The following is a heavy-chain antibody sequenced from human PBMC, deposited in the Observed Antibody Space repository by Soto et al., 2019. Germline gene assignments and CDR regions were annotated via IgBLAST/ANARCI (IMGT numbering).Heavy chain of an antibody. D-gene: IGHD5-12*01. CDR2: ISGYNGNT. Sequence: ASVKVSCKASGYTFTSYGISWVRQAPGQGLEWMGWISGYNGNTNYAQKVQGRVTMTTDTSTSTAYMELRSLRSDDTAVYYCANGWALGYDIKYYFDYWGQGTLVTVSS. CDR1: GYTFTSYG. V-gene: IGHV1-18*01. CDR3: ANGWALGYDIKYYFDY. J-gene: IGHJ4*02.